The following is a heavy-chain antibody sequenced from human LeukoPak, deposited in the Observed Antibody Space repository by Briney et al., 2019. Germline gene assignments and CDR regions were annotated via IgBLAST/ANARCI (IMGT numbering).Heavy chain of an antibody. D-gene: IGHD6-13*01. CDR3: ARDPLGQQLVQDFDY. J-gene: IGHJ4*02. CDR1: GLSVSSNY. Sequence: TGGSLRLSCAASGLSVSSNYMSWVRQAPGKGLEWVAVISYDGSNKYYADSVKGRFTISRDNSKNTLYLQMNSLRAEDTAVYYCARDPLGQQLVQDFDYWGQGTLVTVSS. CDR2: ISYDGSNK. V-gene: IGHV3-30-3*01.